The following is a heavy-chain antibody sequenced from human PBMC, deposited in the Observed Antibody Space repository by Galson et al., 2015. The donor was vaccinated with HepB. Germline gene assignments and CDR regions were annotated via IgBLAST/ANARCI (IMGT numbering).Heavy chain of an antibody. CDR1: GVAFRIHA. CDR2: IGYDGRNK. J-gene: IGHJ4*02. Sequence: SLGLTCTAPGVAFRIHAVHWGRQTRGEGLEWVAVIGYDGRNKHYAYCGKGRVSIARDNSKNTQYLHLHSLRAEDTVVYYYARRDFRGVGSPAGNYFAYWGQGTLVTVSS. V-gene: IGHV3-30*04. D-gene: IGHD4-11*01. CDR3: ARRDFRGVGSPAGNYFAY.